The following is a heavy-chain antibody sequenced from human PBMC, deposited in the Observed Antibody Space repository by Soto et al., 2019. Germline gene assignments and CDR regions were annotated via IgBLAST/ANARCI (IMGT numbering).Heavy chain of an antibody. J-gene: IGHJ6*02. Sequence: GASVEVSCKASGYTFTGYYMHWVRQAPGQGLEWMGWINPNSGGTNYAQKFQGWVTMTRDTSISTAYMELSRLRSDDTAVYYCARDSQDIVLVPAAPYYYYGMDVWGQGTTVTVS. D-gene: IGHD2-2*01. V-gene: IGHV1-2*04. CDR2: INPNSGGT. CDR3: ARDSQDIVLVPAAPYYYYGMDV. CDR1: GYTFTGYY.